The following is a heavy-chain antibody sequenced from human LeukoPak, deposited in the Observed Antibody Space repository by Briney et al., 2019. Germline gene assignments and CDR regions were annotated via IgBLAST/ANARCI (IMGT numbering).Heavy chain of an antibody. CDR1: GFTFSSYG. CDR2: ISYDGSNK. CDR3: AREYSSSSGFDY. D-gene: IGHD6-6*01. V-gene: IGHV3-30*03. Sequence: QSGGSLRLSCAASGFTFSSYGMHWVRQAPGKGLEWVAVISYDGSNKYYADSVKGRFTISRDNAKNSLYLQMNSLRAEDTALYYCAREYSSSSGFDYWGQGTLVTVSS. J-gene: IGHJ4*02.